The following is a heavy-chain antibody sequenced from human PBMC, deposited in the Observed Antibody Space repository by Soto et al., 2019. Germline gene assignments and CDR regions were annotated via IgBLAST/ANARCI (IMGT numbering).Heavy chain of an antibody. Sequence: QVQLVESGGGVVKPGRSLRLSCAASGFTFSSYGMHWVRQAPGKGLEWVAVIWYDGSNKYYADSVKGRFTISRDNSKNTLYLQMNSLRTEDSSVYYCARGGLYYFDYWGQGALVTVSS. V-gene: IGHV3-33*01. CDR3: ARGGLYYFDY. J-gene: IGHJ4*02. CDR2: IWYDGSNK. CDR1: GFTFSSYG. D-gene: IGHD2-2*01.